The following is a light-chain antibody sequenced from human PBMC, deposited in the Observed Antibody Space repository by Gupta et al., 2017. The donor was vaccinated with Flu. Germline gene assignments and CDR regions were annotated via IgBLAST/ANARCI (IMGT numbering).Light chain of an antibody. V-gene: IGKV4-1*01. J-gene: IGKJ2*01. CDR3: QQYDSTPYT. CDR2: GAS. CDR1: QSILYSSDSKNY. Sequence: SLGEMATINCRSSQSILYSSDSKNYLAWYQQKPGQPPKLLFYGASTRASGVPDRFSGSGSGTDFSLTISSLQAEDVAVYYCQQYDSTPYTFGQGTKVEVK.